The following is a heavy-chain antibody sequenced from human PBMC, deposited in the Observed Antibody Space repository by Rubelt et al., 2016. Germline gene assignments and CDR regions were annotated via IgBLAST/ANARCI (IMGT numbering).Heavy chain of an antibody. D-gene: IGHD4-17*01. CDR1: GDTFSKYW. CDR3: ARGPDYGTRIDYVDH. J-gene: IGHJ4*02. Sequence: GSGGALVQPGGSLRLSCVASGDTFSKYWMAWGRQAPGKGPEWVANIKQDGSEKYYVDSGKDRFSISRDNAKNALYRQMNSLRTEETALYYCARGPDYGTRIDYVDHWGQGTLVTVSS. CDR2: IKQDGSEK. V-gene: IGHV3-7*02.